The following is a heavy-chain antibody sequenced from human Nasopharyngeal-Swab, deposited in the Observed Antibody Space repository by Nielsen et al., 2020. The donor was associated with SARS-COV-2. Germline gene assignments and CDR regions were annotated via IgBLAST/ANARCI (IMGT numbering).Heavy chain of an antibody. D-gene: IGHD1-26*01. V-gene: IGHV1-46*01. CDR1: GYTFTSYY. Sequence: ASVKVSCKASGYTFTSYYMHWMRQAPGQGFEWMGIINPSGGSTSYAQKFQGRVTMTRDTSTSTVYMELSSLRSEDTAVYYCARASGVGSFDIWGQGTMVTVSS. CDR2: INPSGGST. CDR3: ARASGVGSFDI. J-gene: IGHJ3*02.